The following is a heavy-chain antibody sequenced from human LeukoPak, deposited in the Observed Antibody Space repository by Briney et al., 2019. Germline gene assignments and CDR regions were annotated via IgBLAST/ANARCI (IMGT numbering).Heavy chain of an antibody. J-gene: IGHJ4*02. Sequence: GGSLRLSCAASGFTFNNYVMTWVRQAPGKGLEWVSSISASAAMTYYADSVRGRFTVSRDNSKNTLYLQMNSLRAEDTAVYYCAVQRTLWQQVLDHWGQGTLVTVSS. CDR3: AVQRTLWQQVLDH. V-gene: IGHV3-23*01. D-gene: IGHD6-13*01. CDR1: GFTFNNYV. CDR2: ISASAAMT.